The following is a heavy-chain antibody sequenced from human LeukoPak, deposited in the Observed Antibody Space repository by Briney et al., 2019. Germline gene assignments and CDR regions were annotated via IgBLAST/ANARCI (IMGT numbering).Heavy chain of an antibody. V-gene: IGHV3-23*01. CDR3: AKDRILYDTSGPTYYFDY. D-gene: IGHD3-22*01. CDR1: GFTFSSYA. Sequence: HPGGSLRLSCAASGFTFSSYAMSWVRQAPGKGLEWVSGISGSGDSTFYADSVKGRFTISRDNSKNTLYLQMNSLRVEDTAVYYCAKDRILYDTSGPTYYFDYWGQGTLVTVSS. CDR2: ISGSGDST. J-gene: IGHJ4*02.